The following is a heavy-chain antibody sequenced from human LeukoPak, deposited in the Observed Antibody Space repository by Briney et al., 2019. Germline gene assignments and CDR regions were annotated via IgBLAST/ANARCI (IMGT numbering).Heavy chain of an antibody. V-gene: IGHV3-23*01. CDR2: ISGSGDST. CDR1: GFTFSSYA. CDR3: AKADCIHTDCYVLDY. Sequence: GGSLRLSCAASGFTFSSYAVRWVRQAPGQALEWVAVISGSGDSTIYADSVRGRFTISRDSSKNTLYLQMNSLRVEDTALYYCAKADCIHTDCYVLDYWGQGTLVTVSS. D-gene: IGHD2-2*01. J-gene: IGHJ4*02.